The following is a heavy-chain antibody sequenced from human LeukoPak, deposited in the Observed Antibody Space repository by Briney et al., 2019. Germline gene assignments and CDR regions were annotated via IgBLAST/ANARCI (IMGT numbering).Heavy chain of an antibody. CDR1: GFSLTTSGVG. V-gene: IGHV2-5*02. J-gene: IGHJ4*02. D-gene: IGHD6-19*01. CDR2: IYWDDDK. CDR3: SRTRRGQIGWTNDY. Sequence: ESGPTLVKPTQTLTLTCTFSGFSLTTSGVGVGWIRQPPGKALEWLALIYWDDDKRYSPSPKSRVTITKDTSKNQVVLTMTNMDPVDTATYYCSRTRRGQIGWTNDYWGQGTLVTVSS.